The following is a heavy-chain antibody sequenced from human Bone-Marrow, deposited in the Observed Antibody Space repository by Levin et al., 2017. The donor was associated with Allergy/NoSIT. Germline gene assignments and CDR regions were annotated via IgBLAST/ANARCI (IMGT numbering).Heavy chain of an antibody. CDR3: ATMGKAILTGYSDYYMDV. J-gene: IGHJ6*03. CDR2: FDPEDGET. D-gene: IGHD3-9*01. Sequence: ASVKVSCKVSGYTLTELSMHWVRQAPGKGLEWMGGFDPEDGETIYAQKFQGRVTMTEDTSTDTAYMELSSLRSEDTAVYYCATMGKAILTGYSDYYMDVWGKGTTVTVSS. V-gene: IGHV1-24*01. CDR1: GYTLTELS.